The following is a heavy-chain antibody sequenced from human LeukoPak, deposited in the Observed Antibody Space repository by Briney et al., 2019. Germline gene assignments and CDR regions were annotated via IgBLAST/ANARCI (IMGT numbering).Heavy chain of an antibody. Sequence: GGSLRLSCAASGFTFSSYSMNWVRQAPGKGLEWVSSISSSSSYIYYADSVKGRFTISRDNAKNSLYLQMNSLRAEDTAVYYCASLPIVGATHNAFDIWGQGTMVTVSS. CDR1: GFTFSSYS. V-gene: IGHV3-21*01. CDR2: ISSSSSYI. J-gene: IGHJ3*02. D-gene: IGHD1-26*01. CDR3: ASLPIVGATHNAFDI.